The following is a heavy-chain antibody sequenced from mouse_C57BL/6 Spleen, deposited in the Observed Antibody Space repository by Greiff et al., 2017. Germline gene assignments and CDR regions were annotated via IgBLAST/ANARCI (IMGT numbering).Heavy chain of an antibody. J-gene: IGHJ3*01. CDR2: IYPGDGDT. CDR1: GYAFSSSW. D-gene: IGHD2-1*01. CDR3: ARGKPWFAY. V-gene: IGHV1-82*01. Sequence: VQLQESGPELVKPGASVKISCKASGYAFSSSWMNWVKQRPGKGLEWIGRIYPGDGDTNYNGKFKGKATLTADKSSSTAYMQLSSLTSEDSAVYFCARGKPWFAYWGQGTLVTVSA.